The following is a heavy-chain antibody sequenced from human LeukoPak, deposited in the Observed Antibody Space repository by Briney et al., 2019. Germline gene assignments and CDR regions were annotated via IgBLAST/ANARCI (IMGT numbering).Heavy chain of an antibody. CDR2: IYYSGST. CDR3: AREGWFGELSHWFDP. CDR1: GGSISSGDYY. J-gene: IGHJ5*02. D-gene: IGHD3-10*01. Sequence: SETLSLTCTVSGGSISSGDYYWSWIRQPPGKGLEWIGYIYYSGSTYYNPSLKSRVTISVGTSKNQFSLKLSSVTAADTAVYYCAREGWFGELSHWFDPWGQGTLVTVSS. V-gene: IGHV4-30-4*01.